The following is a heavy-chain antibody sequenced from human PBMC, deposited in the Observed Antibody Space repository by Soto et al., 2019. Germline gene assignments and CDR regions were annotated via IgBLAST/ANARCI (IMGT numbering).Heavy chain of an antibody. CDR2: INPSGGST. V-gene: IGHV1-46*01. J-gene: IGHJ4*02. CDR3: ARVTRYYGDYYYFDY. Sequence: GASVKVSCKASGYTFTSYYMHWVRQAPGQGLEWMGRINPSGGSTSYAQKFQGRVTMTRDTSTSTVYMELSSLRSEYTAVYYCARVTRYYGDYYYFDYWGQGTLVTVSS. CDR1: GYTFTSYY. D-gene: IGHD4-17*01.